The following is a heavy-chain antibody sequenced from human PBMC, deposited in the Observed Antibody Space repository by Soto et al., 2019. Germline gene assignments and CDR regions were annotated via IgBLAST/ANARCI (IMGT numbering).Heavy chain of an antibody. D-gene: IGHD3-3*01. CDR1: GFTFSSYA. CDR3: ARDWNFWIEVYRCDAFDL. V-gene: IGHV3-48*03. CDR2: ISGSGTIT. J-gene: IGHJ3*01. Sequence: GGSLRVSCAASGFTFSSYAMNWVRQAPGKGLEWLSYISGSGTITLYADSVKGRFTISRDNAKNSLYLQMNSLRAEDTAFYYGARDWNFWIEVYRCDAFDLWGQGTMVTVSS.